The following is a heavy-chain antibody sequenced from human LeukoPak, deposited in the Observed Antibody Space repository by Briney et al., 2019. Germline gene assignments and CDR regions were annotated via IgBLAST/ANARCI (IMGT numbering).Heavy chain of an antibody. V-gene: IGHV3-48*04. CDR2: ISIISSTI. D-gene: IGHD3-22*01. J-gene: IGHJ6*03. CDR1: GFTFSSYS. CDR3: ARYYYDSSAPNQHYYYYMDV. Sequence: PGGSLRLSCAASGFTFSSYSMTWVREAPGPGLGWVSYISIISSTIYYADSVKGRFTTSRDNAKNSLYLKTNSLRAEETAVYYCARYYYDSSAPNQHYYYYMDVWGKGTTVTVSS.